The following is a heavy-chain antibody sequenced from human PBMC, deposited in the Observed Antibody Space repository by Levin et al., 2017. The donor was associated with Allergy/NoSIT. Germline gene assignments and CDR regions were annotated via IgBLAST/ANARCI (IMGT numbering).Heavy chain of an antibody. CDR1: GFTFSNYG. V-gene: IGHV3-30*18. CDR3: AKGGSVGAVFDH. J-gene: IGHJ4*02. D-gene: IGHD1-26*01. Sequence: GESLKISCAASGFTFSNYGMHWVRQVPGKGLEWVAFISYAGDNTYYADSVRGRFTISRDNSKNTVFLQMNSLRCDDGAVYYCAKGGSVGAVFDHWGQGTLVTVSS. CDR2: ISYAGDNT.